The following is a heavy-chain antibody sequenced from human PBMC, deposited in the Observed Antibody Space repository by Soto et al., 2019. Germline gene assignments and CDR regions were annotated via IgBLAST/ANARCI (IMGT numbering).Heavy chain of an antibody. CDR1: GFTFSSYG. V-gene: IGHV3-33*01. D-gene: IGHD3-22*01. J-gene: IGHJ4*02. CDR2: IWYDGRNK. CDR3: ARVGYYDSSGYFDY. Sequence: QVQLVESGGGVVQPGRSLRLSCAASGFTFSSYGMHWVRQAPGKGLEWVAVIWYDGRNKYYADSVKGRFTISRDNSKNTLYLQMNSLRAEDTAVYYCARVGYYDSSGYFDYWGQGTLVTVSS.